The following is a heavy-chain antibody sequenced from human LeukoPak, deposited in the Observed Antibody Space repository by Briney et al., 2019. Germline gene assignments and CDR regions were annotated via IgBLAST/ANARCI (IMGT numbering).Heavy chain of an antibody. CDR2: INPNSGGT. D-gene: IGHD1-20*01. Sequence: ASVEVSCKASGYTFTGYYMHWVRQAPGQGLEWMGWINPNSGGTNYAQKFQGRVTMTRDTSISTAYLQWSSLKASDTAMYYCARPGGITGLDYWGQGTLVTVSS. J-gene: IGHJ4*02. CDR3: ARPGGITGLDY. CDR1: GYTFTGYY. V-gene: IGHV1-2*02.